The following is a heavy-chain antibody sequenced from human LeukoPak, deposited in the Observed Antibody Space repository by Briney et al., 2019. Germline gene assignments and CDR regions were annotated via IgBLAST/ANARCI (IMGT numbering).Heavy chain of an antibody. CDR3: AKDYAVGSIDY. J-gene: IGHJ4*02. D-gene: IGHD3-16*01. Sequence: GGTLRLSCAASGFTFSNYGMSWVRLPPRPGLERVSGISGSGDSTFYADSVKSRFTISRDNSKNTVSLQMESLRAEDTALYYCAKDYAVGSIDYWGQGTLVTVSS. CDR2: ISGSGDST. V-gene: IGHV3-23*01. CDR1: GFTFSNYG.